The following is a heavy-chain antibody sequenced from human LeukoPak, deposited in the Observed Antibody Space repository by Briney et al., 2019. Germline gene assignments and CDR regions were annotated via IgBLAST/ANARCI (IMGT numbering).Heavy chain of an antibody. J-gene: IGHJ6*03. D-gene: IGHD1-26*01. Sequence: GGSLRLSCAASGFTFSSYGMNWVRQAPGKGLEWVSSIGTSGSYIYFTDSVKGRFTISRDNAKNSLYLQMNSLRAEDTAVYYCAKEGGVYSTPYYMDVWGKGTTVTVSS. V-gene: IGHV3-21*01. CDR2: IGTSGSYI. CDR1: GFTFSSYG. CDR3: AKEGGVYSTPYYMDV.